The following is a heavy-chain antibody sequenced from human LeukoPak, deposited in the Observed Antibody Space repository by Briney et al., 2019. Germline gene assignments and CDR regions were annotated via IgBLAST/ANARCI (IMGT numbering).Heavy chain of an antibody. D-gene: IGHD6-19*01. V-gene: IGHV3-30*04. J-gene: IGHJ4*02. CDR2: ISYDGSNK. Sequence: GGSLRLSCAASGFTFGSYAMHWVRQAPGKGLEWVAVISYDGSNKYYADSVKGRFTISRDNSKNTLYLQMNSLRAEDTAVYYCARDQQWLPDYWGQGTLVTVSS. CDR1: GFTFGSYA. CDR3: ARDQQWLPDY.